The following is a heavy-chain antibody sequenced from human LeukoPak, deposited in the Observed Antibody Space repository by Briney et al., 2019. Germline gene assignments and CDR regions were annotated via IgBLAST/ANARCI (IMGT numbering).Heavy chain of an antibody. J-gene: IGHJ4*02. V-gene: IGHV4-59*01. CDR1: GGSISSYY. CDR2: IYYSGST. CDR3: ARSRSGYGDYYFDY. Sequence: SETLSLTCTVSGGSISSYYWSWIRQPPGKGLEWIGYIYYSGSTNYNPSLKSRVAISVDTSKNQFSLKLSSVTAADTAVYYCARSRSGYGDYYFDYWGQGTLVTVSS. D-gene: IGHD4-17*01.